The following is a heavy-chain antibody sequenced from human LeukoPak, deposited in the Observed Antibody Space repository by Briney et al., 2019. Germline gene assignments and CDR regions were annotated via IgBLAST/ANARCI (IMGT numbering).Heavy chain of an antibody. CDR3: ANTGPSAAINYYNYYCMDV. D-gene: IGHD2-2*01. J-gene: IGHJ6*02. Sequence: GGSLRLSCAASGFTFGSYGMHWVRQAPGKGLEWVAVISYDGSNKYYADSVKGRFTISRDNSKNTLYLQMNSLRAEDTAVYYCANTGPSAAINYYNYYCMDVWGQGTTVTVSS. CDR1: GFTFGSYG. CDR2: ISYDGSNK. V-gene: IGHV3-30*18.